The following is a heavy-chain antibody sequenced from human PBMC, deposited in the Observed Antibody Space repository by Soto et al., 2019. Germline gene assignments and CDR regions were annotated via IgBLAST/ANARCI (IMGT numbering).Heavy chain of an antibody. Sequence: GGSLRLSCAASGFTVSSNYMSWVRQAPGKGLEWVSVIYSGGSTYYADSVKGRFTISRDNSKNTLYLQMNSLRAEDTAVYYCARVRTITGYYFDYWGQGTLVTVSS. CDR2: IYSGGST. CDR1: GFTVSSNY. V-gene: IGHV3-66*01. D-gene: IGHD1-1*01. J-gene: IGHJ4*02. CDR3: ARVRTITGYYFDY.